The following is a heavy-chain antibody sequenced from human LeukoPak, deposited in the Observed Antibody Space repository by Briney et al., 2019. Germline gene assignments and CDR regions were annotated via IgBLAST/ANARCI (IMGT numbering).Heavy chain of an antibody. V-gene: IGHV1-69*06. J-gene: IGHJ6*03. CDR1: GGTFSSYA. CDR3: ARGLTRLGAANYYYYMDV. D-gene: IGHD4/OR15-4a*01. CDR2: IIPIFGTA. Sequence: SVKVSCKASGGTFSSYAISWVRQAPGQGLEWMGGIIPIFGTANYAQKFQGRVTITADKSTSTAYMELSSLRSEDTAVYYCARGLTRLGAANYYYYMDVWGKGTTVTVSS.